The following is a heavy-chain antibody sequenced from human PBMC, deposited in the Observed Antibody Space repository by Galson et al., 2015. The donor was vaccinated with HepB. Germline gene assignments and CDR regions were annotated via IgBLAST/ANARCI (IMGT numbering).Heavy chain of an antibody. V-gene: IGHV3-33*01. CDR2: IWYDGSNK. CDR3: ARDQLGGVARCFDP. D-gene: IGHD2-8*02. J-gene: IGHJ5*02. CDR1: GFTFSSYG. Sequence: SLRLSCAASGFTFSSYGMHWVRQAPGKGLEWVAVIWYDGSNKYYADSVKGRFTISRDNSKNTLYLQMNSLRAEDTAVYYCARDQLGGVARCFDPWCQGTLVTVSS.